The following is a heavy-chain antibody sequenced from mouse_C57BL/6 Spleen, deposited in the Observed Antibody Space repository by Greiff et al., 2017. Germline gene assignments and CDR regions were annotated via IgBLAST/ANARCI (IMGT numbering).Heavy chain of an antibody. V-gene: IGHV14-3*01. D-gene: IGHD2-9*01. CDR1: GFNIKNTY. Sequence: EVQVVESVAELVRPGASVKLSCTASGFNIKNTYMHWVKQRPEQGLEWIGRIAPANGNTKYAPKFQGKATITADTSSNTAYLQLSSLTSEDTAIYYCAPTMVTTRAMDYWGQGTSVTVSS. J-gene: IGHJ4*01. CDR2: IAPANGNT. CDR3: APTMVTTRAMDY.